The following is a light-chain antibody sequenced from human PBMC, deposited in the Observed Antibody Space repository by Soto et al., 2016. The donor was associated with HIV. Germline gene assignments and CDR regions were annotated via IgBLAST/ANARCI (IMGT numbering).Light chain of an antibody. Sequence: SYELTQPPSVSVSPGQTASITCSGDKLGDKYACWYQQKPGQSPVLVIYQDKKRPSGIPERFSGSNSGDTATLTINRVEAGDEADYYCQVWDTNSDHVVFGGGTKLTV. V-gene: IGLV3-1*01. CDR1: KLGDKY. J-gene: IGLJ2*01. CDR2: QDK. CDR3: QVWDTNSDHVV.